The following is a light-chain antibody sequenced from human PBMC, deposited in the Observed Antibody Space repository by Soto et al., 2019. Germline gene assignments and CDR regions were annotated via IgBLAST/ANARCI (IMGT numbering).Light chain of an antibody. J-gene: IGKJ4*01. CDR2: DAS. CDR1: QSVSSY. V-gene: IGKV3-11*01. Sequence: EIVLTQSPATLSLSAGERATLSCRASQSVSSYLAWYQHKPGQAPRLLISDASNRATGIPARFSGSGSGTVFTLTSSGLEPEDFEVDYCQQRNNWPLTFGGGTKVEIK. CDR3: QQRNNWPLT.